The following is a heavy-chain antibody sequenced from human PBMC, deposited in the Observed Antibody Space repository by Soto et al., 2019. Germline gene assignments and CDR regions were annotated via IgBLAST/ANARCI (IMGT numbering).Heavy chain of an antibody. J-gene: IGHJ3*01. CDR2: IYPGDSDT. D-gene: IGHD3-22*01. V-gene: IGHV5-51*01. CDR1: GKAFTSFW. CDR3: AKQDDRGALEV. Sequence: GESLKISCKISGKAFTSFWVVWVRQMPGRGLEWMGNIYPGDSDTRYTPPFQGQVTISADKSTNTAYLQWHSLQASDTALYYCAKQDDRGALEVWGQGTKVTVSS.